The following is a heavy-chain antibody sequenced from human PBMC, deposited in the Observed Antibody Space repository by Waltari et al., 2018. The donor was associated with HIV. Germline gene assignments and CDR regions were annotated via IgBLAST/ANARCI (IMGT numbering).Heavy chain of an antibody. V-gene: IGHV3-7*04. J-gene: IGHJ4*02. CDR3: ARAPALKRQLDY. CDR1: GFTFSSFC. CDR2: INQDGNEK. D-gene: IGHD1-1*01. Sequence: EVQLVESGGGLVQPGGSLRPSCAVPGFTFSSFCMAWVGQAPGKGLEWVANINQDGNEKDYVDSVKGRFTISRDNAASSVYLQMHSLRAEDTAVYYCARAPALKRQLDYWGQGTLVTVSS.